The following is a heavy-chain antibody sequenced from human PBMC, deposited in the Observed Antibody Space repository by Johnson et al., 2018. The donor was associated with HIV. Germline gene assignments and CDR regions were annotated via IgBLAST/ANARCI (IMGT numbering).Heavy chain of an antibody. J-gene: IGHJ3*02. V-gene: IGHV3-66*03. Sequence: EVQLVESGGGLIQPGGSLRLSCAASGFTVSSNYMSWVRQAPGKGLEWVSVIYSGGSTYYADSVKGRFTISRDNSKNTLYLQMNSLRVEDTAVYYCARDHSGWWAWALDIWGQGTMGTVSS. D-gene: IGHD6-19*01. CDR2: IYSGGST. CDR1: GFTVSSNY. CDR3: ARDHSGWWAWALDI.